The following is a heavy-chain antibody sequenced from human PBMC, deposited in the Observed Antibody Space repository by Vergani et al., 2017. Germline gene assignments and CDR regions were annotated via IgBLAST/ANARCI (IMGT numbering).Heavy chain of an antibody. CDR1: GFTFSSYS. V-gene: IGHV3-48*04. J-gene: IGHJ6*02. D-gene: IGHD1-14*01. CDR3: ARDNRVLAGMDV. Sequence: EVQLVESGGGLVQPGGSLRLSCAASGFTFSSYSMNWVRQAPGKGLEWVSYISSSSSTIYYADSLKGRFTISRDNAKNSLYLQMNSLRAEDTAVYYCARDNRVLAGMDVWGQGTTVTVSS. CDR2: ISSSSSTI.